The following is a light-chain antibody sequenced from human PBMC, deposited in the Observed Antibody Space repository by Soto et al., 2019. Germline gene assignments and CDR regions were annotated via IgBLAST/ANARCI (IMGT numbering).Light chain of an antibody. Sequence: DFQTTQSPSSLSASVGDRVTITCRASQSFSTYLAWYQQKPGKVPKLLISGISTLQSGVPSRFSGSGYGTEFTLTISNLQPEDVATYYCQKYNTAPLTFGGGTKVDIK. CDR3: QKYNTAPLT. V-gene: IGKV1-27*01. CDR2: GIS. J-gene: IGKJ4*01. CDR1: QSFSTY.